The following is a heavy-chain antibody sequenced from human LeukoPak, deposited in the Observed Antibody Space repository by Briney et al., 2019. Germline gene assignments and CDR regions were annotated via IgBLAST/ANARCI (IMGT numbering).Heavy chain of an antibody. CDR2: ISYDGSNK. V-gene: IGHV3-30*18. Sequence: GGSLRLSCAASGFTFSSYWMSWVRQAPGKGLEWVAVISYDGSNKYYADSVKGRFTISRDNSKNTLYLQMNSLRAEDTAVYYCAKDYRHSNSYSPDYWGQGTLVTVSS. D-gene: IGHD4-11*01. CDR3: AKDYRHSNSYSPDY. CDR1: GFTFSSYW. J-gene: IGHJ4*02.